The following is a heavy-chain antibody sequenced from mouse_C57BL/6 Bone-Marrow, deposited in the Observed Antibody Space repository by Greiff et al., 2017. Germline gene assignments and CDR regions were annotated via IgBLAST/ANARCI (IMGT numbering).Heavy chain of an antibody. CDR3: ARFYYYGSSQSDY. CDR2: IHPNSGST. J-gene: IGHJ2*01. Sequence: QVHVKQPGAELVKPGASVKLSCKASGYTFTSYWMHWVKQRPGQGLEWIGMIHPNSGSTNYNEKFKSKATLTVDKSSSTAYMQLSSLTSEDSAVYYCARFYYYGSSQSDYWGQGTTLTVSS. D-gene: IGHD1-1*01. CDR1: GYTFTSYW. V-gene: IGHV1-64*01.